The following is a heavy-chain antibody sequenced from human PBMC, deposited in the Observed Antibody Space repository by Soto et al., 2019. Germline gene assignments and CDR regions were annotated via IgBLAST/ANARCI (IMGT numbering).Heavy chain of an antibody. CDR2: ISAYNGNT. CDR1: GYTFSSYH. V-gene: IGHV1-18*01. J-gene: IGHJ4*02. Sequence: QVQLVQSGAEVKKPGASVKVSCKASGYTFSSYHISWVRQAPGQGLEWMGWISAYNGNTNYAQKLQGRVTKTTDTATRAACLALRSLRSDDRAVYYCARDGPAADFWGAGTLVNVYS. D-gene: IGHD6-13*01. CDR3: ARDGPAADF.